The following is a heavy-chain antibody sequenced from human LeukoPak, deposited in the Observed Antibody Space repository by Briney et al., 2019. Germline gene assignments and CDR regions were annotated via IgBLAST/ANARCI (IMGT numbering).Heavy chain of an antibody. Sequence: PGGSLRLSCAASGITFSTAWMSWFRQAPGKGLEWVGRIKSKIGGATADYAAPVKDRFTISRDDSKNTLYLQMNSLKTEDTAVYYCATGRAWFDPWGQGTLVTVSS. D-gene: IGHD3-10*01. V-gene: IGHV3-15*01. J-gene: IGHJ5*02. CDR1: GITFSTAW. CDR2: IKSKIGGATA. CDR3: ATGRAWFDP.